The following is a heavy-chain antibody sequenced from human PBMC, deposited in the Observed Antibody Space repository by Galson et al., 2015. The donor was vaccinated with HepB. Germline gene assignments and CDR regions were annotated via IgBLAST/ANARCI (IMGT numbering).Heavy chain of an antibody. CDR3: ARGVRLGKFGSSSGPYYYGMDV. CDR1: GGSISSSNW. V-gene: IGHV4-4*02. CDR2: IYHSGST. D-gene: IGHD6-6*01. Sequence: SETLSLTCAVSGGSISSSNWWSWVRQPPGKGLEWIGEIYHSGSTNYNPSLKSRVTISVDKSKNQFSLRLSSVTAADTAVYYCARGVRLGKFGSSSGPYYYGMDVWGQGTTVAVSS. J-gene: IGHJ6*02.